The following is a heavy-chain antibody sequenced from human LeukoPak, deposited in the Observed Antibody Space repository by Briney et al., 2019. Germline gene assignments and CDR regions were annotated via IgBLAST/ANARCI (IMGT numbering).Heavy chain of an antibody. CDR2: INWNGGTT. CDR3: ARNKHYYDSSNYV. J-gene: IGHJ4*02. CDR1: GFTFNDYG. Sequence: GGSLRLSCAASGFTFNDYGMSWVRQGPGKGLEWVSGINWNGGTTGYADSVRGRFTISRDNAKNSLYLQMNSMRAEDTALYYCARNKHYYDSSNYVWGQGTLVTVSS. D-gene: IGHD3-22*01. V-gene: IGHV3-20*04.